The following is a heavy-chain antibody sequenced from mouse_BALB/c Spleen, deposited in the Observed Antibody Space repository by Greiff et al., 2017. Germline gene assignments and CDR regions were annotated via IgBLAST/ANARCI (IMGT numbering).Heavy chain of an antibody. V-gene: IGHV3-2*02. CDR3: ARTPRGWYFDY. CDR2: ISYSGST. Sequence: EVQLQESGPGLVKPSQSLSLTCTVTGYSITSDYAWNWIRQFPGNKLKWMGYISYSGSTSYNPSLKSRISITRDTSKNQFFLQLNSVTTEDTATYYCARTPRGWYFDYWGQGTTLTVSS. CDR1: GYSITSDYA. D-gene: IGHD2-3*01. J-gene: IGHJ2*01.